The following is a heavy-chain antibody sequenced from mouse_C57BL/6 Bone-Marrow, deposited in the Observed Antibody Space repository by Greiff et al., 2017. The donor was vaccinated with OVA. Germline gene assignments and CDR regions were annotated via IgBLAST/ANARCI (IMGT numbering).Heavy chain of an antibody. V-gene: IGHV1-81*01. CDR2: IYPRSGNT. CDR1: GYTFTSYG. J-gene: IGHJ2*01. Sequence: QVQLQQSGAELARPGASVKLSCKASGYTFTSYGISWVKQRTGQGLEWIGEIYPRSGNTYYNEKFKGKATLTADKSSSTAYMELRSLTSEDSAVYFCANVLLTYNWGQGTTLTVSS. D-gene: IGHD2-10*01. CDR3: ANVLLTYN.